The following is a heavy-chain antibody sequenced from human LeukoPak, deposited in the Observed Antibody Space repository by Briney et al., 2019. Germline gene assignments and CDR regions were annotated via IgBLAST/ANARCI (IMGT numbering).Heavy chain of an antibody. CDR1: GYTFTSYY. D-gene: IGHD2-2*01. J-gene: IGHJ5*02. Sequence: ASVKVSCKASGYTFTSYYVHWVRQAPGQGLEWMGIINPSGGSTSYAQKFQGRVTMTRDTSTSTVYMELSSLRSEDTAVYYCARVGVLRSLNCSSTSCYSFDPWGQGTLVTVSS. CDR3: ARVGVLRSLNCSSTSCYSFDP. CDR2: INPSGGST. V-gene: IGHV1-46*01.